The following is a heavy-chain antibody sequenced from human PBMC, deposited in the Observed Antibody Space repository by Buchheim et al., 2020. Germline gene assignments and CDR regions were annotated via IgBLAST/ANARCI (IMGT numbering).Heavy chain of an antibody. D-gene: IGHD4/OR15-4a*01. J-gene: IGHJ4*02. CDR1: GFTFSTST. Sequence: EVKLVESGGGLVQPGGSLRLSCESSGFTFSTSTMSWVRQTPAKGLEWVSYISANSRTIYYADSVRGRFTVSRDHARNSLFLDMSSLRDEDSAVYYCATDYNESSGRGDYWGQGTL. CDR2: ISANSRTI. CDR3: ATDYNESSGRGDY. V-gene: IGHV3-48*02.